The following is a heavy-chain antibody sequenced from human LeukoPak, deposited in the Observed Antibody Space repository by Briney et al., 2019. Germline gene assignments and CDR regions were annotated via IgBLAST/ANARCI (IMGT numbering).Heavy chain of an antibody. CDR3: ARVYSGYAGGFDY. J-gene: IGHJ4*02. D-gene: IGHD5-12*01. CDR1: GGSISGSF. CDR2: VYYSGST. V-gene: IGHV4-59*08. Sequence: SETLSLTCTVSGGSISGSFWSWIWQPPGKGLEWIGYVYYSGSTNYNPSLESRVTISVDRSRNEFSLKMNSVTAADTAVYYCARVYSGYAGGFDYWGQGTLVTVSS.